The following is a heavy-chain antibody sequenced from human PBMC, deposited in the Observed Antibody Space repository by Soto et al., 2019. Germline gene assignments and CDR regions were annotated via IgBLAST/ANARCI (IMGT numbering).Heavy chain of an antibody. CDR1: GYTFTSYG. J-gene: IGHJ3*02. D-gene: IGHD3-3*01. CDR2: ISAYNGNT. CDR3: ARDTIRFLEWLSPDAFDI. Sequence: GASVKVSCKSSGYTFTSYGISCVRQAPGQGLEWMGWISAYNGNTNYAQKLQGRVTMTTDTSTSTAYMELRSLRSDDTAVYYCARDTIRFLEWLSPDAFDIWGQGTMVTVSS. V-gene: IGHV1-18*01.